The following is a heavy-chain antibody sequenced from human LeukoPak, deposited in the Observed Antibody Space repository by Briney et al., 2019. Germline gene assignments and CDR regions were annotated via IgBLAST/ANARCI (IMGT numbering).Heavy chain of an antibody. V-gene: IGHV3-30*02. Sequence: GGSLRLSCAASGFTFSSYGMHWVRQAPGKGLEWVAFIQYHGSSAYYGDSVKGRFTMSRDNSKNTLSLQMNSLRAEDTAAYYCARGATDTTRWFDPWGQGTLVTVSS. CDR1: GFTFSSYG. J-gene: IGHJ5*02. D-gene: IGHD1-7*01. CDR3: ARGATDTTRWFDP. CDR2: IQYHGSSA.